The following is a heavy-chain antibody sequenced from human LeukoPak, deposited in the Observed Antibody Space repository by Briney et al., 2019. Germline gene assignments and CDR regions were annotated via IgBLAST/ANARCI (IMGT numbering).Heavy chain of an antibody. CDR1: GFTFSKYG. V-gene: IGHV3-30*18. Sequence: PGGSLRLSCAASGFTFSKYGMHWVRQAPGKGLEWVAVISYDGSKKYYEDSVKGRVTISRDNSKNTLFLQMNSLRAEDTAVYYCAKNIGGYKSHYFDYWGRGTLVTVSS. CDR3: AKNIGGYKSHYFDY. D-gene: IGHD5-24*01. J-gene: IGHJ4*02. CDR2: ISYDGSKK.